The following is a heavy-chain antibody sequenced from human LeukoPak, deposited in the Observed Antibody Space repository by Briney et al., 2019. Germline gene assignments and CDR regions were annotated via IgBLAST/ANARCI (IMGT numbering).Heavy chain of an antibody. Sequence: GGSLRLSCAASGFTFSSYSMSWVRQAPGKGLEWVSSISSSSSYIYYADSVKGRFTISRDNAKNSLYLQMNSLRAEDTAVYYCARPPDTYYYYMDVWGKGTTVTVSS. CDR3: ARPPDTYYYYMDV. J-gene: IGHJ6*03. CDR2: ISSSSSYI. CDR1: GFTFSSYS. V-gene: IGHV3-21*01. D-gene: IGHD5-18*01.